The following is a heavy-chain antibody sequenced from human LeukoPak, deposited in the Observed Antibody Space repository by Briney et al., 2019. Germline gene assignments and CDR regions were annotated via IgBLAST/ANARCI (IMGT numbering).Heavy chain of an antibody. CDR1: GYTFTGYY. CDR3: ARGVPVTTIPYYYYFMDV. D-gene: IGHD4-17*01. Sequence: ASVKVSCKASGYTFTGYYMHWVRQAPGQGLEWMGWINPNSGGTNYAQKFQGRVTMTRDTSISTAYMELSRLTSDDTAVYYCARGVPVTTIPYYYYFMDVWGKGTTVTVSS. CDR2: INPNSGGT. J-gene: IGHJ6*03. V-gene: IGHV1-2*02.